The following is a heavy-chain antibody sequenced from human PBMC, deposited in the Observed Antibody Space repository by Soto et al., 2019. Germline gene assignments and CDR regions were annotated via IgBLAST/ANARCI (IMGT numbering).Heavy chain of an antibody. J-gene: IGHJ6*02. D-gene: IGHD1-26*01. V-gene: IGHV1-69*05. CDR3: ARDRAPGWAYYYGMDV. CDR1: VGTFSSYA. Sequence: SVKVSCKASVGTFSSYAISWVRQAPGQGLEWMGGIIPIFGTANYAQKFQGRVTMTRDTSTSTVYMELSSLRSEDTAVYYCARDRAPGWAYYYGMDVWGQGTTVTVSS. CDR2: IIPIFGTA.